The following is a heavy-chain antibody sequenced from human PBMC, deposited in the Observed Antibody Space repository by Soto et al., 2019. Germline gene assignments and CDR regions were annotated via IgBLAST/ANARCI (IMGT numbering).Heavy chain of an antibody. CDR1: GGSISSYY. J-gene: IGHJ6*02. CDR2: IYYSGST. V-gene: IGHV4-59*01. CDR3: ARDLNTYYYGSGRPARYYYYYGMDV. D-gene: IGHD3-10*01. Sequence: SETLSLTCTVSGGSISSYYWSWIRQPPGKGLECIGYIYYSGSTNYNPSLKSRVTISVDTSKNQFSLKPSSVTAADTAVYYCARDLNTYYYGSGRPARYYYYYGMDVWGQGTTVTVSS.